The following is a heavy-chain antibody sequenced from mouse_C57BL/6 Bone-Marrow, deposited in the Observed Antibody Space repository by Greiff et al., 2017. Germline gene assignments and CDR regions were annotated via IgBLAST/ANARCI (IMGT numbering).Heavy chain of an antibody. CDR3: ASVGYYAWFAY. D-gene: IGHD2-3*01. Sequence: QVHVKQSGPGLVQPSQSLSITCTVSGFSLTSYGVHWVRQSPGKGLEWLGVIWSGGSTDYNAAFISRLSISKDNSKSQVFFKMNSLQADDTAIYYCASVGYYAWFAYWGQGTLVTVSA. CDR1: GFSLTSYG. CDR2: IWSGGST. V-gene: IGHV2-2*01. J-gene: IGHJ3*01.